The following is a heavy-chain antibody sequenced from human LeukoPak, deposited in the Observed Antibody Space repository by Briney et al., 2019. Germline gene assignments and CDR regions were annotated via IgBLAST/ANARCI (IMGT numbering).Heavy chain of an antibody. CDR2: INHGGSA. V-gene: IGHV4-34*01. CDR1: GGSFSGYY. Sequence: ASETLSLTCAVYGGSFSGYYWTWIRQPPGKGLEWIGEINHGGSANYNPSLKSRVTMSVDTSKKQFSLNLSSVTAADTALYYCARVMTGATFGSAYYYYMDVWGKGTTVTISS. D-gene: IGHD1-20*01. CDR3: ARVMTGATFGSAYYYYMDV. J-gene: IGHJ6*03.